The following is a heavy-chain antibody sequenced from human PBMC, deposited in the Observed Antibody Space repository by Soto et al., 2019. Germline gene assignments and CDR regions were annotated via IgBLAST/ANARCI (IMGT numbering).Heavy chain of an antibody. V-gene: IGHV1-18*01. CDR1: GYTFTHYG. J-gene: IGHJ3*02. D-gene: IGHD3-10*01. CDR3: ARFHGWGRFIAFVI. Sequence: QVQLVQSGAEVRKPGASVKVSCKASGYTFTHYGISWLRQAPGQGLAWMGWISAFNGNTKYVENFQDRVTITTDTSTNTSDLELRSFSADVTVMYYCARFHGWGRFIAFVIWGNGAIFTV. CDR2: ISAFNGNT.